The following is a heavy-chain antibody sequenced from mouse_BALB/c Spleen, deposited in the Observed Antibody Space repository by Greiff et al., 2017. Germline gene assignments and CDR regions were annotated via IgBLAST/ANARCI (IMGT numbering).Heavy chain of an antibody. CDR1: GFTFNTYA. CDR3: VRHNRYDAAWFAY. J-gene: IGHJ3*01. V-gene: IGHV10-1*02. Sequence: EVQRVESGGGLVQPKGSLKLSCAASGFTFNTYAMNWVRQAPGKGLEWVARIRSKSNNYATYYADSVKDRFTISRDDSQSMLYLQMNNLKTEDTAMYYCVRHNRYDAAWFAYWGQGTLVTVSA. D-gene: IGHD2-14*01. CDR2: IRSKSNNYAT.